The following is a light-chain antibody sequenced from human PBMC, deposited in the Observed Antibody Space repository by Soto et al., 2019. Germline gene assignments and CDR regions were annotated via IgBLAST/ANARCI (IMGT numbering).Light chain of an antibody. CDR3: QQYGSSPRT. Sequence: EFVLTQSPGTLSLSPGERATLSCRASQSSRSNYVAWYQQKPGQGPRLLIYGASSRATGIPDRFSGSGSGTDFTLIISRLEPEDFAMYYCQQYGSSPRTFGQGTKVDIK. CDR2: GAS. CDR1: QSSRSNY. V-gene: IGKV3-20*01. J-gene: IGKJ1*01.